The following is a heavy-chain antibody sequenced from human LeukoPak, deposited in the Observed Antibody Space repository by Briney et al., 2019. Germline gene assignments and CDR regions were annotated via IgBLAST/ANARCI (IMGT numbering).Heavy chain of an antibody. CDR1: GYTFTSYG. CDR2: ISAYNGNT. CDR3: ARVPDYYYYGMDV. V-gene: IGHV1-18*01. Sequence: ASVTVSFKASGYTFTSYGISWVRQAPGQGLEWMGWISAYNGNTNYAQKLQGRVIMTTDTSTSTAYMELRSLRSDDTAVYYCARVPDYYYYGMDVWGQGTTVTVSS. J-gene: IGHJ6*02.